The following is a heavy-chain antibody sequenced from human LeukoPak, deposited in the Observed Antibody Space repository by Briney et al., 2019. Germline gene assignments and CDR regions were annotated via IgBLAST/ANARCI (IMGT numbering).Heavy chain of an antibody. CDR1: GGSFSGYY. CDR2: INHSGST. D-gene: IGHD1-26*01. Sequence: SETLSLTCAVYGGSFSGYYWSWIRQPPGKGLEWIGEINHSGSTNYNPSLKSRVTISVAMSKHQFCRKLSSVTAAATAVYYCARGLTSGRYYYWGQGTLVTVYS. J-gene: IGHJ4*02. CDR3: ARGLTSGRYYY. V-gene: IGHV4-34*01.